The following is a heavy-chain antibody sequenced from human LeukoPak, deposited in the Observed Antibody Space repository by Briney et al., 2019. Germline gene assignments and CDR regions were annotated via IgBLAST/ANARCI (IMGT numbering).Heavy chain of an antibody. J-gene: IGHJ4*02. CDR3: AQLRTYDY. V-gene: IGHV3-7*01. CDR1: GFTFSSYW. Sequence: GGSLRLSCAASGFTFSSYWMSWGRQAPGKVLEWVANIKQDGSETNYVDSVKGRFTISRDNAKKSPYLQMNSLRDEDTAVYYCAQLRTYDYWGQGTLVTVSS. CDR2: IKQDGSET. D-gene: IGHD4-23*01.